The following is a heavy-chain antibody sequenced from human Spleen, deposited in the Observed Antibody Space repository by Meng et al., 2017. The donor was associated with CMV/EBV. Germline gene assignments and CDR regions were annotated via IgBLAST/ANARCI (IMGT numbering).Heavy chain of an antibody. D-gene: IGHD3-3*01. CDR3: ARDLRPGTTIFGVRSVHYGMDV. J-gene: IGHJ6*02. CDR2: INPNSGTT. V-gene: IGHV1-2*02. Sequence: SVKVSCKASGYTFTGYYMYWVRQAPGQGLEWMGWINPNSGTTNYAQKFQGRVTMTRDTSISTAYMELSRLRSDDTAVYYCARDLRPGTTIFGVRSVHYGMDVWGQGTTVTVSS. CDR1: GYTFTGYY.